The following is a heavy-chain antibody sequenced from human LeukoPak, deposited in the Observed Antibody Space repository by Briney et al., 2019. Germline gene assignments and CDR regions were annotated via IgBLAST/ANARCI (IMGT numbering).Heavy chain of an antibody. CDR1: GFVVRSHY. CDR2: IYTGGGT. J-gene: IGHJ4*02. Sequence: PGGSLRLSCAAAGFVVRSHYMAWVRQAPGRGLEWVSVIYTGGGTVYADSVKGRFTVSRDNSKNTVYLQMNSLRAEDTAVYFCARDLYVWGQGTLATVSS. CDR3: ARDLYV. D-gene: IGHD3-16*01. V-gene: IGHV3-66*01.